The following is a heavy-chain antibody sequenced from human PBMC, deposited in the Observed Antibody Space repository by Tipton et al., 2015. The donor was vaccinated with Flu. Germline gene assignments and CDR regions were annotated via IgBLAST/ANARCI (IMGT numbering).Heavy chain of an antibody. D-gene: IGHD6-13*01. CDR2: MYTSGST. V-gene: IGHV4-4*07. Sequence: TLSLTCTVSGGSISSYYWSWIRQPAGKGLEWIGRMYTSGSTNYNPSLKSRVTMSVDTSKNQFSLNLTSVTAADTAVYYCARSGSKGSIPDYWGQGTLVTVSS. J-gene: IGHJ4*02. CDR1: GGSISSYY. CDR3: ARSGSKGSIPDY.